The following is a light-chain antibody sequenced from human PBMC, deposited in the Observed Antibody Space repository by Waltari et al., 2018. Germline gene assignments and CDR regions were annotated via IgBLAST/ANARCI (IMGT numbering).Light chain of an antibody. Sequence: QSALTQPASVSGSPGQSITISCTGTSSDVDCYNYASWYQQHPGKAPKLMIYDVSKRPSGVSNRFSGSKSGNTASLTISGLQAEDEADYYCSSYTSSSTWVFGGGTKLTVL. J-gene: IGLJ3*02. CDR2: DVS. CDR3: SSYTSSSTWV. V-gene: IGLV2-14*01. CDR1: SSDVDCYNY.